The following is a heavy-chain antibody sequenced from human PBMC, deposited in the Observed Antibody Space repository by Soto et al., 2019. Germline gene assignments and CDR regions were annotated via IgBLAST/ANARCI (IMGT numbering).Heavy chain of an antibody. CDR2: IWYDGSTQ. Sequence: QVQLVESGGGVVQPGRSLRLSCAASGFTFSNYGMHWIRQAPGKGLEWVAIIWYDGSTQYYADSVKGRFTISRDNSXHTLYLQMNSLRADDTAVYYCARDLEMSTTYSFDFWGQGTLVTVSS. J-gene: IGHJ4*02. CDR3: ARDLEMSTTYSFDF. D-gene: IGHD1-1*01. CDR1: GFTFSNYG. V-gene: IGHV3-33*01.